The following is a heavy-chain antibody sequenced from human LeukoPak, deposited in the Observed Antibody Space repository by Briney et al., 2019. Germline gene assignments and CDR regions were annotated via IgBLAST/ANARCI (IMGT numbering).Heavy chain of an antibody. D-gene: IGHD3-10*01. CDR1: GFTFSSSA. Sequence: GGSLRLSCAASGFTFSSSAMSWVRQAPGKGLEWVANINQVGTETFYVDSVKGRFTISRDNAKNSLYLQMSSLRAEDTAVYYCTQLLLRGPTAWGQGTLVTVSS. J-gene: IGHJ4*02. CDR3: TQLLLRGPTA. V-gene: IGHV3-7*01. CDR2: INQVGTET.